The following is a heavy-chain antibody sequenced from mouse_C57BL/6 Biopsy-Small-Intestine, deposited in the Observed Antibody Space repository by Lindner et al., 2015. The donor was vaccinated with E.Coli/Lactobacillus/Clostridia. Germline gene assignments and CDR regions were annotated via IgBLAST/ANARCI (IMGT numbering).Heavy chain of an antibody. J-gene: IGHJ2*01. CDR2: INPGSGGA. Sequence: VQLQESGAELVRPGTSVKVSCRASGYAFTNYLIDWVKQRPGQGLEWIGVINPGSGGANYNEKFKGKATLTADKSSGIAYMQLSSLTSEDSAVYFCVRGERGNFDYWGQGTTLTVSS. CDR3: VRGERGNFDY. CDR1: GYAFTNYL. V-gene: IGHV1-54*01.